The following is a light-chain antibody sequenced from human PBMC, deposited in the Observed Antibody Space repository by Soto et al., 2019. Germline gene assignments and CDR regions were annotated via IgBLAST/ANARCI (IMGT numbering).Light chain of an antibody. CDR2: GAS. CDR1: QSVSRN. J-gene: IGKJ1*01. CDR3: QQYNNWPPWP. Sequence: VVSLSPDPLAVSPGGRAPRSCRASQSVSRNLAWYQQKPGQAPRLLIYGASSRATGIPARFSGSGSGTEFTLTISSLQSEDFAVYYCQQYNNWPPWPFGQGTKV. V-gene: IGKV3-15*01.